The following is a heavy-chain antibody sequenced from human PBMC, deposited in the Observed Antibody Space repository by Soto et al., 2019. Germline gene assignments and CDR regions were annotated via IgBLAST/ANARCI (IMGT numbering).Heavy chain of an antibody. Sequence: GGSLRLSCAASGFTFSSYSMNWVRQAPGKGLEWVSSISSSSSYIYYADSVKGRFTIPRDNAKNSLYLQMNSLRAEDTAVYYCARDLLLDDSTSPGGLGAFDIWGQGTMVTVSS. CDR1: GFTFSSYS. J-gene: IGHJ3*02. CDR2: ISSSSSYI. D-gene: IGHD3-22*01. CDR3: ARDLLLDDSTSPGGLGAFDI. V-gene: IGHV3-21*01.